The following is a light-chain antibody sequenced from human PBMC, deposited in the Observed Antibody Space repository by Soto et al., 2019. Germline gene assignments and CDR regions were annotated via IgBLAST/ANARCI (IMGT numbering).Light chain of an antibody. Sequence: EIVLTQSPGTLSLSPGERATPSCRASQSVSSSYLAWYQQKPGQAPRPLIYGASSRAIGIPDRLSGSGSGTDFTLTISRLEPEDFAVYYCQQYGSSPWTFGQGTKVDIK. V-gene: IGKV3-20*01. CDR3: QQYGSSPWT. CDR1: QSVSSSY. CDR2: GAS. J-gene: IGKJ1*01.